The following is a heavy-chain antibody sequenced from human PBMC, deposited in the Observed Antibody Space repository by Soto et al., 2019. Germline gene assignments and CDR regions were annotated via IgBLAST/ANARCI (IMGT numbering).Heavy chain of an antibody. V-gene: IGHV3-11*01. CDR2: ISSSGSTI. Sequence: GGSLRLSCAASGFTFSDYYMSWIRQAPGKGLEWVSYISSSGSTIYYADSVKGRFTISRDNAKNSLYLLMNSLRAEDTAVYYYTAVYFHITLGRGAVGSNWFDPWGQGTLVTVSS. CDR1: GFTFSDYY. CDR3: TAVYFHITLGRGAVGSNWFDP. D-gene: IGHD3-10*01. J-gene: IGHJ5*02.